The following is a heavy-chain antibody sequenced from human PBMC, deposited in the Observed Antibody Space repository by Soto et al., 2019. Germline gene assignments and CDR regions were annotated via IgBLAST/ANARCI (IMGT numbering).Heavy chain of an antibody. J-gene: IGHJ4*02. Sequence: GGSLRLSCAASGFTFSNAWMNWVRQAPGKGLEWVGRIKTKSDGATTDYAAPVKGRFTISRDDSRNTLYLQMNSLKAEDTAVYYCTEITGTTMALDYWGQGTLVTVSS. D-gene: IGHD1-7*01. V-gene: IGHV3-15*01. CDR1: GFTFSNAW. CDR3: TEITGTTMALDY. CDR2: IKTKSDGATT.